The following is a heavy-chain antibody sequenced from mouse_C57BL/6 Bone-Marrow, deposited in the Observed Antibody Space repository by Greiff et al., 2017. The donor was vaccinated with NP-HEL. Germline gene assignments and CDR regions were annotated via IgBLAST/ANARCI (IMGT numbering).Heavy chain of an antibody. V-gene: IGHV1-59*01. J-gene: IGHJ3*01. CDR3: ARTWFAY. CDR1: GYTFTSYW. Sequence: VKLQQPGAELVRPGTSVKLSCKASGYTFTSYWMHWVKQRPGQGLEWIGVIDPSDSYTNYNQKFKGKATLTVDTSSSTAYMQLSSLTSEDSAVYYCARTWFAYWGQGTLVTVSA. CDR2: IDPSDSYT.